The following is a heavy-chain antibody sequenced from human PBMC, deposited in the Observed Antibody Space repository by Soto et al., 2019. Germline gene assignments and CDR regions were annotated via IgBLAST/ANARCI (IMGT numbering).Heavy chain of an antibody. CDR3: ARERSHSK. V-gene: IGHV3-7*01. CDR2: IKQDGSEK. J-gene: IGHJ4*02. Sequence: EVQLVESAGGLVQPGGSLRLSCAASGFTFSNYWMTWVRQAPGKGLEWVANIKQDGSEKYYVDSVKGRFTISRDNAQNSLYLQMNSLRADDTAVYYCARERSHSKWGQGTLVTVSS. D-gene: IGHD4-4*01. CDR1: GFTFSNYW.